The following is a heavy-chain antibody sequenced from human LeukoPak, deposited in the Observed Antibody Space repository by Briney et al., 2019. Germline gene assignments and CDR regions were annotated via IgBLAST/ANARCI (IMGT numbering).Heavy chain of an antibody. Sequence: GGSLSLSCAASGFTFSSYWMHWVRQAPGKGLVWVSRISGDESSTSCADSVEGRFTISRDNAKNTLYLQMNSLRAEDTAVYFCAREPHSDYSDHTDAFDIWGQGTMVTVSS. V-gene: IGHV3-74*01. CDR1: GFTFSSYW. CDR3: AREPHSDYSDHTDAFDI. J-gene: IGHJ3*02. CDR2: ISGDESST. D-gene: IGHD4-17*01.